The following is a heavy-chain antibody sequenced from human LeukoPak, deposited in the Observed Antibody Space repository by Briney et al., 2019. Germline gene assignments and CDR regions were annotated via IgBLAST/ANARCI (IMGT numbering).Heavy chain of an antibody. CDR1: VYTFTGYY. V-gene: IGHV1-2*02. Sequence: GASVKVSCKASVYTFTGYYMHWVGQAPGQGLEWMGWINLNSGGTNYAQKCQGRVTMTRDTSISTAYMELSRLRSDDTAVYYCARDPQLVGVAGEPDNNWCDPWGQGTLVTVSS. CDR2: INLNSGGT. D-gene: IGHD1-14*01. CDR3: ARDPQLVGVAGEPDNNWCDP. J-gene: IGHJ5*02.